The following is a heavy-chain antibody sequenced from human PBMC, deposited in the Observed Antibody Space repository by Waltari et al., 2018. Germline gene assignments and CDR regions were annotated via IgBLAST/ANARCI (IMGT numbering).Heavy chain of an antibody. V-gene: IGHV1-69*01. J-gene: IGHJ6*02. CDR3: ARGGPIVVVVAATPSYYYYGMDV. CDR1: GGTFSSYA. D-gene: IGHD2-15*01. CDR2: IIPIFGTA. Sequence: QVQLVQSGAEVKKPGSSVKVSCKASGGTFSSYAISWVRQAPGQGLEWMGGIIPIFGTANYAQKFQGRVTITADESTSPAYMELSSLRSEDTAVYYCARGGPIVVVVAATPSYYYYGMDVWGQGTTVTVSS.